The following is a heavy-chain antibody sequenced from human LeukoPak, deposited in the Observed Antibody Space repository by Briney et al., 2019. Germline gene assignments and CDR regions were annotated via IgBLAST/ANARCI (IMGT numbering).Heavy chain of an antibody. CDR2: INPNSGGT. J-gene: IGHJ4*02. CDR1: GYTFTGYY. D-gene: IGHD4-17*01. Sequence: ASVKVSCKASGYTFTGYYMHWVRQAPGQGLEWMGWINPNSGGTNYAQKFQGRVTMTRDTSISTAYMELSRLRSDDTAVYYCARKPTTTVTLADYWGQGTLVTVSS. CDR3: ARKPTTTVTLADY. V-gene: IGHV1-2*02.